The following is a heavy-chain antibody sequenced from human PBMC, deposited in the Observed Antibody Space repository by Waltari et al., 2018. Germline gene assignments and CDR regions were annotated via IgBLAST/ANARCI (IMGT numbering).Heavy chain of an antibody. J-gene: IGHJ3*02. CDR3: GTTRGVGAFDI. V-gene: IGHV4-38-2*01. CDR2: IYHSGST. CDR1: GYSISSGYY. D-gene: IGHD1-1*01. Sequence: QVQLQESGPGLVKPSETLSLTCAVSGYSISSGYYWAWIRQPPGKGLEWIGSIYHSGSTYYNPSLKSRVTISVDTSKNQFSLKLSSVTAADTAVYYCGTTRGVGAFDIWGQGTMVTVSS.